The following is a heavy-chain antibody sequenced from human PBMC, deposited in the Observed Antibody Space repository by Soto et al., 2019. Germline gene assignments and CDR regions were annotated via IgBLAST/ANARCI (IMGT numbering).Heavy chain of an antibody. Sequence: SETLSLPCALYGGPSSGYYWSWIRRPQGKALAWSGEIHSSGRTNNNPSLRSRATISVDTSKKQFSLKLRSATAPDTAASYCVRGRYLSIFGVVIKRYSWFESWGQGTLVTVSS. V-gene: IGHV4-34*05. CDR1: GGPSSGYY. D-gene: IGHD3-3*01. CDR2: IHSSGRT. CDR3: VRGRYLSIFGVVIKRYSWFES. J-gene: IGHJ5*01.